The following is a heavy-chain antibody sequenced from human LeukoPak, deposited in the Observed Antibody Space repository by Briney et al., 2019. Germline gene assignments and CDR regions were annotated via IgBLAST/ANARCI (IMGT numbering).Heavy chain of an antibody. Sequence: GGSLRLSCAGSGFTFSSYAMSWVRQAPGKGLEWVSSISSSSSYIYYADSVKGRFTISRDNAKNSLYLQMNSLRAEDTAVYYCARDGQSSSWPNDYYYYYGMDVWGQGTTVTVSS. D-gene: IGHD6-13*01. CDR1: GFTFSSYA. J-gene: IGHJ6*02. CDR2: ISSSSSYI. CDR3: ARDGQSSSWPNDYYYYYGMDV. V-gene: IGHV3-21*01.